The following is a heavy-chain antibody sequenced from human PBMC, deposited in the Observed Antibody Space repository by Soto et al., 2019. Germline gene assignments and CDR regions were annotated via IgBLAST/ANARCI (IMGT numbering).Heavy chain of an antibody. J-gene: IGHJ3*02. CDR3: ARPANAHSASSGYHHDAFDI. V-gene: IGHV4-34*01. D-gene: IGHD3-22*01. CDR2: INYNGGA. Sequence: VQLQQWGAGLLKPSETLSLTCAVYGGSFSDYYWSWIRLIPGKGLEWIGEINYNGGANYNPSLRGRGTMSVDTSKNQFSVKMRFVTAADTALYYCARPANAHSASSGYHHDAFDIWGQGRKVTVSS. CDR1: GGSFSDYY.